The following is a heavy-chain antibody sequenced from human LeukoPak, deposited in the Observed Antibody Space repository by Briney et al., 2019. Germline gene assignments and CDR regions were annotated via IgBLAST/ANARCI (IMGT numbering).Heavy chain of an antibody. J-gene: IGHJ5*02. V-gene: IGHV1-2*06. CDR1: GYTFTGYY. Sequence: ASVKVSCKASGYTFTGYYMHWVRQAPGQGLEWMGRINPNSGGTNYAQKFQGRVTMTRNTSISTAYMELSSLRSEDTAVYYCARGPSAYCSGGSCYSGSAWFDPWGQGTLVTVSS. D-gene: IGHD2-15*01. CDR3: ARGPSAYCSGGSCYSGSAWFDP. CDR2: INPNSGGT.